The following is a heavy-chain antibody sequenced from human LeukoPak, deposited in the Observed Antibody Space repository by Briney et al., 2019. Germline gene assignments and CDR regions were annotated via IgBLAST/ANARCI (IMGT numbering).Heavy chain of an antibody. CDR2: IYSSGST. CDR1: GGSISSYY. V-gene: IGHV4-59*01. D-gene: IGHD6-13*01. CDR3: ARGGSSSDY. J-gene: IGHJ4*02. Sequence: SETLSLTCTVSGGSISSYYWSWIRQPPGRGLEWIGYIYSSGSTNYNPSLKSRVTISIDTSKNQFSLRLSSVTAADTAVYYCARGGSSSDYWGQGTLVTVSS.